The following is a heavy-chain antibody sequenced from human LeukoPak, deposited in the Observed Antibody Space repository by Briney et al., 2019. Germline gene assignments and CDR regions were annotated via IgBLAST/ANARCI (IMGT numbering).Heavy chain of an antibody. Sequence: SQTLSLTCAVSGGSISSSGYSWSWIRQPPGKGLEWTGYIYHSGSTYYNPSLKSRVTISVDRSKNQFSLKLSSVTAADTAVYYCARGGYDFWSGYYPGQNEFDYWGQGTLVTVSS. V-gene: IGHV4-30-2*01. CDR2: IYHSGST. CDR3: ARGGYDFWSGYYPGQNEFDY. D-gene: IGHD3-3*01. CDR1: GGSISSSGYS. J-gene: IGHJ4*02.